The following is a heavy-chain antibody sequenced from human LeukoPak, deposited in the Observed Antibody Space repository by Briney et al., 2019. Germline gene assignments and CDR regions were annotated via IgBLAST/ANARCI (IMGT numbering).Heavy chain of an antibody. D-gene: IGHD3-16*01. CDR2: IYYSGST. Sequence: SETLSLTCTVSGGSISSYYWSWIRQPPGKGLEWIGYIYYSGSTNYNPSLKSRVTISVDTSKNQFSLKLTSVTAADTAVYYCARGERGPRLHYWGQGTLVTVSS. CDR3: ARGERGPRLHY. V-gene: IGHV4-59*12. J-gene: IGHJ4*02. CDR1: GGSISSYY.